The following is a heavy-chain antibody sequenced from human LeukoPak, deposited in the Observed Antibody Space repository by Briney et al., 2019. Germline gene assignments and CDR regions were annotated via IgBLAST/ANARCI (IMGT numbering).Heavy chain of an antibody. J-gene: IGHJ6*03. CDR1: GFTFSSYE. CDR2: ISSSGSTI. Sequence: GGSLRLSCAASGFTFSSYEMNWVRQAPGKGLEWVSYISSSGSTIYYADSVKGRFTISKDNSRNTLYLQMNSLRVEDTAVYYCAKADYGDFKENYYMDVWGKGTTVTVSS. D-gene: IGHD4-17*01. CDR3: AKADYGDFKENYYMDV. V-gene: IGHV3-48*03.